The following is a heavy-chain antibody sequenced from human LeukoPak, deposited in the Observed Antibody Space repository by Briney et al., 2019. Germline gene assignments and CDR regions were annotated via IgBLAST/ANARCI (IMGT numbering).Heavy chain of an antibody. CDR2: IYYSGST. CDR3: ARGVNDYVWGSYQRRKNNWFDP. D-gene: IGHD3-16*01. Sequence: SETLSLTCTVSGGSISSSSYYWGWIRQPPGKGLEWIGSIYYSGSTYYNPSLKSRVTISVDTSKNQFSLKLSSVTAADTAVYYCARGVNDYVWGSYQRRKNNWFDPWGQGTLVTVSS. CDR1: GGSISSSSYY. J-gene: IGHJ5*02. V-gene: IGHV4-39*01.